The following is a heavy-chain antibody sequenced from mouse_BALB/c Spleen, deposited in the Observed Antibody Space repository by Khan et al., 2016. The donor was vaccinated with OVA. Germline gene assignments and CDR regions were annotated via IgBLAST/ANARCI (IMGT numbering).Heavy chain of an antibody. V-gene: IGHV1S137*01. CDR1: DYTFTDYP. D-gene: IGHD1-1*02. CDR3: ARDGGCSLCAY. J-gene: IGHJ3*01. Sequence: QVQLQQSGPELVRPGVSVKISCKGPDYTFTDYPMHWVQQSHVKSLEWIGAVSTYYGNANYNQKFKGKAIMTVDKSSSTAYMELARLKSEDSAIYYGARDGGCSLCAYWGQGTLVTVAA. CDR2: VSTYYGNA.